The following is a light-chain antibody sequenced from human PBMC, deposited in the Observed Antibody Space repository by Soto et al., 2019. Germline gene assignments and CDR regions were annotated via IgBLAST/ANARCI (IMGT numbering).Light chain of an antibody. J-gene: IGLJ3*02. V-gene: IGLV1-40*01. CDR2: GNS. CDR3: QSYDRNLRGWV. CDR1: SNIGAAYD. Sequence: QSVLAQPPSVSGAPGQRVTISCSNIGAAYDVHWYQQLPGTAPKLLIFGNSRRPSGVPDRFSGAKSGTSASLAITGLQAEDEADYYCQSYDRNLRGWVFGGGTKVNVL.